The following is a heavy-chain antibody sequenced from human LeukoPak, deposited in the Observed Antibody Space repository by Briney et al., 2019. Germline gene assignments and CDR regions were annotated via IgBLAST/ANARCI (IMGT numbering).Heavy chain of an antibody. D-gene: IGHD1-7*01. CDR2: ISYDGSNK. Sequence: GGSLRLSCAASGFTFSSYAMHWVRQAPGKGLEWVAVISYDGSNKYYADSVKGRFTISRDNSKNTLYLQMNSLRAEDTAVYYCAKSMVGGYNWNYGNWGQGTLVTVSS. CDR3: AKSMVGGYNWNYGN. CDR1: GFTFSSYA. J-gene: IGHJ4*02. V-gene: IGHV3-30-3*02.